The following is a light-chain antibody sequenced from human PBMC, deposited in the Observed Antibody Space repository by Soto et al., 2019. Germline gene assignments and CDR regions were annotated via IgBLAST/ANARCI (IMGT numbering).Light chain of an antibody. Sequence: EIVLTQSPGTLSLSPGERATLSCRASQSVSSSYLAWYQQKPGQAPRLLIYGASSRATGIPDRFSGSGSGTVFTLTISRLEPEDFAVYYCQQYGSSPLVTFGPGTKVDIK. J-gene: IGKJ3*01. V-gene: IGKV3-20*01. CDR1: QSVSSSY. CDR3: QQYGSSPLVT. CDR2: GAS.